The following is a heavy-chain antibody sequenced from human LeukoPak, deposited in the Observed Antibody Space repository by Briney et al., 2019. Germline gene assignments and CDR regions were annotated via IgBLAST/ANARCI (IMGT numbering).Heavy chain of an antibody. CDR1: GFTFSSYS. Sequence: GGSLRLSCAASGFTFSSYSMNWVRQAPGKGLEWVSAISGSGGSTYYADSVKGRFTISRDNSKNTLYLQMNSLRAEDTAVYYCAKDGVQWELLWGAGATTDDDAFDIWGQGTMVTVSS. CDR2: ISGSGGST. D-gene: IGHD1-26*01. V-gene: IGHV3-23*01. CDR3: AKDGVQWELLWGAGATTDDDAFDI. J-gene: IGHJ3*02.